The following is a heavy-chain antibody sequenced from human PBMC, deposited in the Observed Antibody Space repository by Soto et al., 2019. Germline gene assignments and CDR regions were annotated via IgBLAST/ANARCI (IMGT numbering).Heavy chain of an antibody. CDR1: GYTFSRSG. CDR2: INVYNGNT. J-gene: IGHJ6*02. V-gene: IGHV1-18*01. CDR3: ARMGDDPYYCYGMDF. Sequence: QVQLVQSGAEVKKPGASVKVSCKASGYTFSRSGISWVRQAPGQGLEWMGWINVYNGNTNYTQKMQARITMTANTPRSTAYLELRSLRPDDTALYYCARMGDDPYYCYGMDFWGHGTTVIVSS. D-gene: IGHD3-16*01.